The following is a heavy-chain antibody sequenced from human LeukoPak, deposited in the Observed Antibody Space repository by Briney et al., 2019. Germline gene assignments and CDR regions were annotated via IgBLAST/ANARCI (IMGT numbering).Heavy chain of an antibody. CDR2: IYTSGST. CDR3: ARVHIVVYYFDY. Sequence: SETLSLTCTVSGNSISSGDNYWSWLRQPAGKGLEWIGRIYTSGSTNYNPSLKSRGTISGDTSKNQFSLKLSSVTAADTAVYYCARVHIVVYYFDYWGQGTLVTVSS. CDR1: GNSISSGDNY. D-gene: IGHD2-15*01. J-gene: IGHJ4*02. V-gene: IGHV4-61*02.